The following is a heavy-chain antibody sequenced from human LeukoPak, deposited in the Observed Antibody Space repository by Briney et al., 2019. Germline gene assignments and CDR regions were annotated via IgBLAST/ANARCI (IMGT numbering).Heavy chain of an antibody. CDR2: VYYDGST. J-gene: IGHJ4*02. CDR3: VRGLTGYSYFFDY. Sequence: PSETLSLTCSVSGDSFSSANYCWTWVRQPPGKGLEWIGYVYYDGSTYYRPSLQSRLAISVDTSKNHFSLNLTSVTAADTAIYYCVRGLTGYSYFFDYWGQGALVTVSS. D-gene: IGHD1-20*01. V-gene: IGHV4-30-4*08. CDR1: GDSFSSANYC.